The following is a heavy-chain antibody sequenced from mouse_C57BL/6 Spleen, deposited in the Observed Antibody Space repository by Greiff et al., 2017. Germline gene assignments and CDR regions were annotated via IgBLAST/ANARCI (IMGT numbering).Heavy chain of an antibody. J-gene: IGHJ1*03. CDR3: ARSPRYGSSYGWYFDV. Sequence: EVQVVESGGGLVKPGGSLKLSCAASGFTFSSYAMSWVRQTPEKRLEWVATISAGGTYTYYPDNVKGRFTISRDNAKNNLYLQMSHLKSEDTAMYYCARSPRYGSSYGWYFDVWGTGTSVTVSS. D-gene: IGHD1-1*01. CDR1: GFTFSSYA. V-gene: IGHV5-4*01. CDR2: ISAGGTYT.